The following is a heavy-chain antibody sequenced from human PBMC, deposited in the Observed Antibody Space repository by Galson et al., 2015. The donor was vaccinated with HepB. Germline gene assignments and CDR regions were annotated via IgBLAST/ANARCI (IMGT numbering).Heavy chain of an antibody. CDR1: GFTFSSYG. D-gene: IGHD1-26*01. CDR3: AKDLPEEWELNYYYYGMDV. V-gene: IGHV3-30*18. Sequence: SLRLSCAASGFTFSSYGMHWARQAPGKGLEWVAVISYDGSNKYYADSVKGRFTISRDNSKNTLYLQMNSLRAEDTAVYYCAKDLPEEWELNYYYYGMDVWGQGTPVTVSS. CDR2: ISYDGSNK. J-gene: IGHJ6*02.